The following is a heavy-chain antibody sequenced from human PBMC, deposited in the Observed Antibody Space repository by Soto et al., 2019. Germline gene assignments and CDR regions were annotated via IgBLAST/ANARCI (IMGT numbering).Heavy chain of an antibody. D-gene: IGHD6-13*01. CDR3: ARGSSSWYSDY. V-gene: IGHV4-61*01. CDR2: IYYSGST. J-gene: IGHJ4*02. Sequence: SETLSLTCTVSGGSVSSGSYYWSWIRQPPGKGLEWIGYIYYSGSTNYNPSLKSRVTISVDTSKNQFSLKLSSVTAADTAVYYCARGSSSWYSDYWGQGTLVTVSS. CDR1: GGSVSSGSYY.